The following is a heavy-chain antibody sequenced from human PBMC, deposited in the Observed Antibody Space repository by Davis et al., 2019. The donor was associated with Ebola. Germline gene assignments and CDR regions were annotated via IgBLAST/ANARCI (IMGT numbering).Heavy chain of an antibody. J-gene: IGHJ4*02. D-gene: IGHD3-9*01. CDR1: GFIFSYYG. CDR2: ISYDGSNK. CDR3: AKTQIRYFDWSHFDY. Sequence: PGGSLRLSCAASGFIFSYYGMHWVRQAPGKGLEWVAVISYDGSNKYYADSVKGRFTISRDNSKNTLYLQMNSLRAEDTAVYYCAKTQIRYFDWSHFDYWGQGTLVTVSS. V-gene: IGHV3-30*18.